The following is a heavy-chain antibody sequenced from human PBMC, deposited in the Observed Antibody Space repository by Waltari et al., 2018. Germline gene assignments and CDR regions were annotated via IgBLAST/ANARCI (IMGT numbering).Heavy chain of an antibody. CDR2: IIPILGIA. V-gene: IGHV1-69*04. D-gene: IGHD2-15*01. Sequence: QVQLVQSGAEVKKPGSSVKVSCKASGGTFSSYAISWVRQAPGQGLEWMGGIIPILGIANYAQKFQGRVTSTADESTSTAYMELSSLRSEDTAVYYCARELVVVAATRYYYYYYMDVWGKGTTVTVSS. J-gene: IGHJ6*03. CDR1: GGTFSSYA. CDR3: ARELVVVAATRYYYYYYMDV.